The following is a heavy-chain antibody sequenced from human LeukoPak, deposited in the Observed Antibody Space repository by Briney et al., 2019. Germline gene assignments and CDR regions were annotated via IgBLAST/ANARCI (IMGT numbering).Heavy chain of an antibody. CDR3: AKDDSSGYYNWFDP. Sequence: QTGGSLRLSCAASGFTFGSYAMSWVRQAPGKGLEWVSAISGSGGSTYYADSVKGRFTISRDNSKNTLYLQMNSLRAEDTAVYYCAKDDSSGYYNWFDPWGQGTLVTVSS. V-gene: IGHV3-23*01. D-gene: IGHD3-22*01. CDR1: GFTFGSYA. J-gene: IGHJ5*02. CDR2: ISGSGGST.